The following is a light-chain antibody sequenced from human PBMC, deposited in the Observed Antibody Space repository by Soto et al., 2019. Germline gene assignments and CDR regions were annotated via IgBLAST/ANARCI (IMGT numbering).Light chain of an antibody. CDR3: QQYFGAAWT. CDR2: WAS. CDR1: QNLLYSSNNKNS. Sequence: DIVMTQSPDSLAVPLGERATISCRSSQNLLYSSNNKNSLAWFQQKPGQPPRLLIYWASTRESGVPDRFSGSGSGTDFTLTISSLQAEDVAVYYCQQYFGAAWTFGQGTKVEIK. V-gene: IGKV4-1*01. J-gene: IGKJ1*01.